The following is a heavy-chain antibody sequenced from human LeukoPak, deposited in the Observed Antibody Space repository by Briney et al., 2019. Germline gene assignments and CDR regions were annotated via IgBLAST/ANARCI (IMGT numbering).Heavy chain of an antibody. V-gene: IGHV3-15*01. CDR3: TTDGVGIEGATFDY. D-gene: IGHD1-26*01. CDR2: IKAKAHGGTT. Sequence: PGGSLRLSCAASGFTFINAWMAWVRQAPGKGLEWVGRIKAKAHGGTTDYAAPVKGRFTISRDDSKNTLYLQMNSLKTEDTAVYYCTTDGVGIEGATFDYWGQGTLVTVSS. J-gene: IGHJ4*02. CDR1: GFTFINAW.